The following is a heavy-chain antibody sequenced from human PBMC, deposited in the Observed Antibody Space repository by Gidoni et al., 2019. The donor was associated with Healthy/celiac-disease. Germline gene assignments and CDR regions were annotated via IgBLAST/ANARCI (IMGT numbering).Heavy chain of an antibody. Sequence: QVQLQESGPGLVKPSETLSLNCTVSGGSISSYYWSWIRQPPGKGLEWIGYIYYSGSTNYNPSLTSRVTISVDTSKNQFSLKLSSVTAADTAVYYCAYYYAPHDAFDIWGQGTMVTVSS. V-gene: IGHV4-59*08. CDR1: GGSISSYY. CDR2: IYYSGST. J-gene: IGHJ3*02. D-gene: IGHD3-10*01. CDR3: AYYYAPHDAFDI.